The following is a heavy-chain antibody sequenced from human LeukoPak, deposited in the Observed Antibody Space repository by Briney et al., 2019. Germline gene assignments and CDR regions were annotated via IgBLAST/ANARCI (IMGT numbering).Heavy chain of an antibody. V-gene: IGHV3-11*01. CDR3: ARDGLPHYYYDSSGYYGRYYFDY. CDR2: ISSSGSTI. CDR1: GFTFSDYY. D-gene: IGHD3-22*01. J-gene: IGHJ4*02. Sequence: GGSLRLSCAASGFTFSDYYMSWIRQAPGKGLGWVSYISSSGSTIYYADSVKGRFTISRDNAKNSLYLQMNSLRAEDTAVYYCARDGLPHYYYDSSGYYGRYYFDYWGQGTLVTVSS.